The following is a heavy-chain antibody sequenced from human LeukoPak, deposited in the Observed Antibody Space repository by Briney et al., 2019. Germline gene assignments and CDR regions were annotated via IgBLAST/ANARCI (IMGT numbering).Heavy chain of an antibody. J-gene: IGHJ4*02. D-gene: IGHD3-22*01. CDR3: ARASSGLEFYFDY. Sequence: PGGSLRLSCAASGFIFSSYNMNWVRQAPGKGLEWVSSISTSSSYMYSADSVKGRFSISRDNAKNSLYLQMNSLRAEDTAIYYCARASSGLEFYFDYWGQGTLVTVSS. CDR2: ISTSSSYM. CDR1: GFIFSSYN. V-gene: IGHV3-21*01.